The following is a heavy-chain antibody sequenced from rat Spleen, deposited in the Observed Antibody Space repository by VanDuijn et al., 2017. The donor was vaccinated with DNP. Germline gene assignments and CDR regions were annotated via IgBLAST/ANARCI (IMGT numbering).Heavy chain of an antibody. D-gene: IGHD4-2*01. CDR2: ITSSGGST. J-gene: IGHJ4*01. CDR3: ARDGERNAMDA. V-gene: IGHV5-31*01. Sequence: EVQLVESGGDLVQPGRSLKLSCVASGFTFNNYWMTWIRQVPGKGLEWVASITSSGGSTYYPDSVKGRFTISRDNAKNTLYLQMNSLRSEDTATYYCARDGERNAMDAWGQGTSVTVSS. CDR1: GFTFNNYW.